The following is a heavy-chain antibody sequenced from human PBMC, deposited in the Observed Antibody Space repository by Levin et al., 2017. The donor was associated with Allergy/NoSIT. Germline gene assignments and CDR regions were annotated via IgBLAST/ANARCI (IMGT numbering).Heavy chain of an antibody. Sequence: GGSLRLSCAASGFPFRTADLHWVRQAPGKGLEWVAVISYDGSKKYYRDSVKGRLNISRDNAKNTLYLEMNSLRAEDTAVYYCAKDRRGIMGTIGYFDFWGRGTLVTVSS. CDR3: AKDRRGIMGTIGYFDF. CDR2: ISYDGSKK. J-gene: IGHJ2*01. D-gene: IGHD1-26*01. V-gene: IGHV3-30*18. CDR1: GFPFRTAD.